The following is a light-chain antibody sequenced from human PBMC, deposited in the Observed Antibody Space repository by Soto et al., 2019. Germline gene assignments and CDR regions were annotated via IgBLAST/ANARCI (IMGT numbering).Light chain of an antibody. Sequence: DVPMTQSPSTLSAYVGDRVTITCRASHSISSWLAWYQQKRGEAPKLLIYEASTLESGVPARFSGSGSGTEFTLNIISLQPDDFATYYCQQYKTYPWTFGQGTKVEIE. J-gene: IGKJ1*01. V-gene: IGKV1-5*03. CDR1: HSISSW. CDR3: QQYKTYPWT. CDR2: EAS.